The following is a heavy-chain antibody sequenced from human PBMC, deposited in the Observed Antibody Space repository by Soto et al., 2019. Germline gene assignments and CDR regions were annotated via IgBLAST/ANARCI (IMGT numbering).Heavy chain of an antibody. CDR3: AREKQAGTRVGDAFDI. V-gene: IGHV1-69*04. CDR2: IIPILGIA. D-gene: IGHD1-1*01. J-gene: IGHJ3*02. Sequence: SVKVSCKASGGTFSSYTISWVRQAPGQGLEWMGRIIPILGIANYAQKFQGRVTITADKSTSTAYMEMSSLRSEDTAVYYCAREKQAGTRVGDAFDIWGQGTMVTVSS. CDR1: GGTFSSYT.